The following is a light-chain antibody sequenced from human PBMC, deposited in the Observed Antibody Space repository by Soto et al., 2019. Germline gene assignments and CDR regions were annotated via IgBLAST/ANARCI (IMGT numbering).Light chain of an antibody. Sequence: QSALTQPPSASGSPGQSATISCTGTSSDVGDYNFVSWYQQHPGKAPKLIIYEVTKRPSGVPDRFSGSKSGNTASLTVSGLQTDVEADYYCSSFAGSNTLVFGGGTKLTVL. CDR1: SSDVGDYNF. CDR2: EVT. CDR3: SSFAGSNTLV. V-gene: IGLV2-8*01. J-gene: IGLJ3*02.